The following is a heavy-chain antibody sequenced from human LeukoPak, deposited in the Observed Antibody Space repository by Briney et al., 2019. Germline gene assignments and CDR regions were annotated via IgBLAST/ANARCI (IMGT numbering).Heavy chain of an antibody. D-gene: IGHD5-24*01. CDR1: GGSISSNY. CDR3: ARASDPWLQLT. V-gene: IGHV4-59*01. J-gene: IGHJ5*02. CDR2: IYYSGGT. Sequence: SETLSLTCTVSGGSISSNYWSWIRQPPGKGLEWIGYIYYSGGTNYNPSLKSRVTISVDTSKNQFSLKLKSVTAADTAVYYCARASDPWLQLTWGQGTLVTVSS.